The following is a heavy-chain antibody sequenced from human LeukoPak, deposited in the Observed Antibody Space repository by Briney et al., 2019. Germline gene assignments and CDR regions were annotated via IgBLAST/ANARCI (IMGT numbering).Heavy chain of an antibody. J-gene: IGHJ6*02. D-gene: IGHD6-19*01. V-gene: IGHV1-24*01. Sequence: GASVKVSCKVSGYTLTELSMHWVRQAPGKGLEWMGGFDPEDGETIYAQKFQGRVTMTEDTSTDTAYMEPSSLRSEDTAVYYCATPTTGYSSGWPDMDVWGQGTTVTVSS. CDR2: FDPEDGET. CDR1: GYTLTELS. CDR3: ATPTTGYSSGWPDMDV.